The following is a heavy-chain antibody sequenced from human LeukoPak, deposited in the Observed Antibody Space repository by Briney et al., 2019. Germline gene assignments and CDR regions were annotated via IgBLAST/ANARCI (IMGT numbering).Heavy chain of an antibody. V-gene: IGHV3-48*03. CDR2: ISSSGSTI. CDR1: GFTFSSYE. Sequence: GGSLRLSCAASGFTFSSYEMNWVRRAPGKGLEWVSYISSSGSTIYYADSVKGRFTISRDNTKNSLYLQMNTLRAEDTAVYYCARVGKSGWDFDHWGQGTLVTVSS. CDR3: ARVGKSGWDFDH. J-gene: IGHJ4*02. D-gene: IGHD6-19*01.